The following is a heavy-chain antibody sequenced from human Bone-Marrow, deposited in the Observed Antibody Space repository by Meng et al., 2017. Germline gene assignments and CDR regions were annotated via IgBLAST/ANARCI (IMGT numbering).Heavy chain of an antibody. CDR1: GGTFSSYT. V-gene: IGHV1-69*02. Sequence: SVKVSCKASGGTFSSYTISWVRQAPGQGLEWMGRIIPILGIANYAQKFQGRVTITADKSTSTAYMELSSLRSEDTAAYYCARVVGALDAFDIWGQGTMVTVSS. D-gene: IGHD1-26*01. J-gene: IGHJ3*02. CDR2: IIPILGIA. CDR3: ARVVGALDAFDI.